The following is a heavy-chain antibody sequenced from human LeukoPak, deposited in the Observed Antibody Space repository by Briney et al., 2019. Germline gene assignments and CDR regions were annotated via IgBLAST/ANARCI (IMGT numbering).Heavy chain of an antibody. CDR3: ARDEVRGFDY. CDR2: INPYNGNT. V-gene: IGHV1-18*01. J-gene: IGHJ4*02. Sequence: ASVKVSCKASGYTFSSYGITWVRQAPGQGLEWMGWINPYNGNTNYAQKLQDRVTMTTDTSTSTAYMELRSLRSDDTAVYYCARDEVRGFDYWGQGTLVTVSS. CDR1: GYTFSSYG.